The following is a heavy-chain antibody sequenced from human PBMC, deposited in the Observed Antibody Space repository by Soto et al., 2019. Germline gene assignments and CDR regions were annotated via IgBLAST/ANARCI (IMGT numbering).Heavy chain of an antibody. V-gene: IGHV4-34*01. CDR3: ARLVYDSSGYRPG. Sequence: XXTLSLPCAVYGGSFSGYYWRWILQPPGKGLEWIGEINHSGSTNYNPSLKSRVTISVDTSKNQFSLKLSSVTAADTAVYYCARLVYDSSGYRPGWGQGTLVTVSS. CDR1: GGSFSGYY. CDR2: INHSGST. D-gene: IGHD3-22*01. J-gene: IGHJ4*02.